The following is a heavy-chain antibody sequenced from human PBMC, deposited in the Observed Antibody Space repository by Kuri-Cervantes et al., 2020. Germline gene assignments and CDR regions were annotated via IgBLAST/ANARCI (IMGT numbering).Heavy chain of an antibody. V-gene: IGHV1-8*03. D-gene: IGHD6-6*01. CDR2: MNPNSGNT. Sequence: ASVKVSCKASGYTFTSYDINWVRRATGQGLEWMGWMNPNSGNTGYAQKFQGRVTITADKSTSTAYMELSSLRSEDTAVYYCARHHIHSSSPKQGYDYWGQGTLVTVSS. CDR3: ARHHIHSSSPKQGYDY. CDR1: GYTFTSYD. J-gene: IGHJ4*02.